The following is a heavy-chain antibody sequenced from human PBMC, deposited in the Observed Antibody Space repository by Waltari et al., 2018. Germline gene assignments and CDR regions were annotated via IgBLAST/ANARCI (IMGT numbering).Heavy chain of an antibody. J-gene: IGHJ6*02. V-gene: IGHV3-74*01. CDR1: GFPFSRYR. CDR3: VRDRGMDA. Sequence: EVQLVESGGGLVQPGGSLRLSCSASGFPFSRYRRYWVRTAPGTGLAWVSHITSDGSNTGYADSVKGRFTISRDNAKNTLYMEMNSLRDEDTAVYYCVRDRGMDAWGQGTTVTVSS. CDR2: ITSDGSNT.